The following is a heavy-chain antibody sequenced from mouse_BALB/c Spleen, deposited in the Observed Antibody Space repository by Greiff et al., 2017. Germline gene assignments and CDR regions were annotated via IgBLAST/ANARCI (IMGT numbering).Heavy chain of an antibody. CDR2: ISSGGSYT. Sequence: VQLKESGGGLVKPGGSLKLSCAASGFTFSSYAMSWVRQTPEKRLEWVATISSGGSYTYYPDSVKGRFTISRDNAKNTLYLQMSSLRSEDTAMYYCARQMYGNYWFAYWGQGTLVTVSA. CDR1: GFTFSSYA. D-gene: IGHD2-10*02. J-gene: IGHJ3*01. V-gene: IGHV5-9-3*01. CDR3: ARQMYGNYWFAY.